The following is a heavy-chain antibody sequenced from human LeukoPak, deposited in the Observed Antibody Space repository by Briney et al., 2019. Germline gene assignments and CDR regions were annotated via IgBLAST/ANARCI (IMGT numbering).Heavy chain of an antibody. CDR3: AREPPNYYDSSGEVDY. CDR2: ISGSSRHI. J-gene: IGHJ4*02. D-gene: IGHD3-22*01. CDR1: GFTFSDYF. V-gene: IGHV3-21*04. Sequence: PGGSLRLSWAASGFTFSDYFMNWVRQAPGKGLEYVSSISGSSRHIYYADSVKGRFTISRDNTKSSLYLQMNSLRAEDTAVYYCAREPPNYYDSSGEVDYWGQGTLVTVSS.